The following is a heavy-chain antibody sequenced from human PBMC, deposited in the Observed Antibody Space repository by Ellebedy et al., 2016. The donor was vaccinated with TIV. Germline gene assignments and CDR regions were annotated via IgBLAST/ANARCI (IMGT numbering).Heavy chain of an antibody. CDR2: INHSGST. CDR3: ARCLGSYRPLDY. V-gene: IGHV4-34*01. Sequence: MPSETLSLTCAVYGGSFSGFYWSWTRQPPGKGLEWIGEINHSGSTNYNPSLKSRVTISVYTSKNQFSVRLSSVTAADTSVYYCARCLGSYRPLDYWGQGTLVTVSS. J-gene: IGHJ4*02. CDR1: GGSFSGFY. D-gene: IGHD3-16*02.